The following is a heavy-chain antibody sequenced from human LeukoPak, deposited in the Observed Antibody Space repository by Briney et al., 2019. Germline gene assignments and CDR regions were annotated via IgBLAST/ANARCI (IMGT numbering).Heavy chain of an antibody. CDR2: IYYSGST. D-gene: IGHD4-17*01. V-gene: IGHV4-59*01. CDR3: ARGGYGDSYYYYYMDV. CDR1: GGSISSYY. Sequence: PSETLSLTCTVSGGSISSYYWSWIRQPPGKGLEWIGYIYYSGSTNYNPSLKSRVTISVDTSKNQFSLKLSSVTAADTAVYYCARGGYGDSYYYYYMDVWGKGTTVTVS. J-gene: IGHJ6*03.